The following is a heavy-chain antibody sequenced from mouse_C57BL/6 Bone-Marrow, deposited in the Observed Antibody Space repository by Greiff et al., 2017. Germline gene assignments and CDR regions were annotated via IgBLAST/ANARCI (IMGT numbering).Heavy chain of an antibody. CDR2: ISSGGSYT. V-gene: IGHV5-6*01. J-gene: IGHJ2*01. CDR3: ARKGYDYRDY. CDR1: GFTFSSYG. D-gene: IGHD2-4*01. Sequence: EVQLQESGGDLVKPGGSLKLSCAASGFTFSSYGMSWVRQTPDKRLEWVATISSGGSYTYYPDSVKGRFTIDRDNAKNTLYLQMISLKSEDTAMYYRARKGYDYRDYWGQGTTLTVSA.